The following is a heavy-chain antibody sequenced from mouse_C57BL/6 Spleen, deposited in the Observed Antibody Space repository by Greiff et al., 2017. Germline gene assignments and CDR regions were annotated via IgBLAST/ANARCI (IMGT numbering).Heavy chain of an antibody. Sequence: DVMLVESGGGLVKPGGSLKLSCAASGFTFSDYGMHWVRQAPEKGLEWVAYISSGSSTIYYADTVKGRFTISRDNAKNTLFLQMTSLRSEDTAMYYCARSPYYGSTYFDYWGQGTTLTVSS. J-gene: IGHJ2*01. CDR1: GFTFSDYG. CDR2: ISSGSSTI. V-gene: IGHV5-17*01. D-gene: IGHD1-1*01. CDR3: ARSPYYGSTYFDY.